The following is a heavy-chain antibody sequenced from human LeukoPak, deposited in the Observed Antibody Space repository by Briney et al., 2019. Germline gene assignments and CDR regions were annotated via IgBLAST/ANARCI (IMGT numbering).Heavy chain of an antibody. J-gene: IGHJ6*03. CDR1: GGSISSYY. V-gene: IGHV4-59*12. CDR3: ARVPAARQGYYYYYYMDV. Sequence: SETLSLTCTVSGGSISSYYWSWIRQPPGKGLEWIGYIYYSGSTNYNPSLKSRVTMSVDTSKNQFSLKLSSVTAADTAVYYCARVPAARQGYYYYYYMDVWGKGTTVTVSS. D-gene: IGHD2-2*01. CDR2: IYYSGST.